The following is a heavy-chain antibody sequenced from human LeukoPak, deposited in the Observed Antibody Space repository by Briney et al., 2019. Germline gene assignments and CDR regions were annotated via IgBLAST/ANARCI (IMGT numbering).Heavy chain of an antibody. Sequence: SETLSLTCTVSGGSSSSYYWSWMRQPPGKGLEWIGYIYNSGTTNHNPSLKSRVTISVDTSKNQFSLKLNSVTAADTAVYYCARHAGVSVFSSSWYYFDYWGQGTLVTVSS. V-gene: IGHV4-59*08. J-gene: IGHJ4*02. CDR1: GGSSSSYY. CDR3: ARHAGVSVFSSSWYYFDY. D-gene: IGHD6-13*01. CDR2: IYNSGTT.